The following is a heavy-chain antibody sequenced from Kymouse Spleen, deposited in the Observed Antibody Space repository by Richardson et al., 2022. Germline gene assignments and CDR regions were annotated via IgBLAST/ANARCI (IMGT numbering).Heavy chain of an antibody. J-gene: IGHJ2*01. D-gene: IGHD3-10*01. Sequence: QVQLQQWGAGLLKPSETLSLTCAVYGGSFSGYYWSWIRQPPGKGLEWIGEINHSGSTNYNPSLKSRVTISVDTSKNQFSLKLSSVTAADTAVYYCARGGLLLWFGELSLYWYFDLWGRGTLVTVSS. CDR3: ARGGLLLWFGELSLYWYFDL. CDR2: INHSGST. CDR1: GGSFSGYY. V-gene: IGHV4-34*01.